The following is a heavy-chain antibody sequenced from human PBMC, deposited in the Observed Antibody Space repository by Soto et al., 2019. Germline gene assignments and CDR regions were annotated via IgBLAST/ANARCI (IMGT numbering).Heavy chain of an antibody. CDR3: AKAHVMVAAGSTFDY. Sequence: SETLSLTCTVSGYSISSGSYWGWIRQPPGKGPEWIASIYHGGTTFYNPSLKSRVTVSVDKSNNQFSLKLRSVTAADTAVYYCAKAHVMVAAGSTFDYWGHGTLVTVSS. V-gene: IGHV4-38-2*02. D-gene: IGHD6-19*01. J-gene: IGHJ4*01. CDR2: IYHGGTT. CDR1: GYSISSGSY.